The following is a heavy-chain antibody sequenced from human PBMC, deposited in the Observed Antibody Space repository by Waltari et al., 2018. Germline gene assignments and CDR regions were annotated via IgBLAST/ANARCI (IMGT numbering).Heavy chain of an antibody. D-gene: IGHD4-17*01. CDR2: INHSGST. Sequence: QVQLQQWGAGLLKPSETLSLTCAVYGGSFSGYYWSWIRQPPGKGLEWIGEINHSGSTNYNPSLKSRVTISVDTSKNQFSLKLSSVTAADTAVYYCARTRRLTTVVTSRYFDLWGRGTLVTVSS. CDR3: ARTRRLTTVVTSRYFDL. J-gene: IGHJ2*01. CDR1: GGSFSGYY. V-gene: IGHV4-34*01.